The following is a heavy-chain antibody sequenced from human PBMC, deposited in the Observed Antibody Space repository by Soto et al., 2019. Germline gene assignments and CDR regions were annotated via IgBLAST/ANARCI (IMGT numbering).Heavy chain of an antibody. Sequence: QVQLVQSGAEVKKPGSSVKVSCKASGGTFSSYAISWVRQAPGQGLEWMGGIIPIFGTANYAQKFQGRVTTTADESTSTAYMALSSLRSEDTAVYYFARVRVRFLEWLGSEGWGQGTLVTVSS. V-gene: IGHV1-69*12. D-gene: IGHD3-3*01. CDR1: GGTFSSYA. CDR3: ARVRVRFLEWLGSEG. CDR2: IIPIFGTA. J-gene: IGHJ4*02.